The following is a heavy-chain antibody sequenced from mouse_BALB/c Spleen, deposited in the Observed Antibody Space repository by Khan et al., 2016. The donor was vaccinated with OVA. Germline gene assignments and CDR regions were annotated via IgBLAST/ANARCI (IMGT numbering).Heavy chain of an antibody. V-gene: IGHV9-3-1*01. D-gene: IGHD1-1*02. CDR2: INTYTGEP. J-gene: IGHJ1*03. CDR1: GYTFTNYG. Sequence: QIQLVQSGPELKKPGETVKISCKASGYTFTNYGMNWVKQTPGKGLKWMGWINTYTGEPTYADDFKGRFAYSLDTSASTAYFQINNLKNEDTATYFCASCGYWYIDVWGTGTTVTVSS. CDR3: ASCGYWYIDV.